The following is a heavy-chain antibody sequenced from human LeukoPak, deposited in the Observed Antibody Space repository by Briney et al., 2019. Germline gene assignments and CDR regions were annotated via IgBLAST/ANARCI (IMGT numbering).Heavy chain of an antibody. CDR3: ARDSDYGGTGYGDWLDP. J-gene: IGHJ5*02. CDR1: GYNFISFG. CDR2: ISTYTGIT. Sequence: ASVKVSCKASGYNFISFGVSWVRQAPGRGLEWMGWISTYTGITHYAEKFQGRVTMTADTSTATAYMELKSLTYDDTAIYYCARDSDYGGTGYGDWLDPWGQGALVIVSS. V-gene: IGHV1-18*01. D-gene: IGHD4-23*01.